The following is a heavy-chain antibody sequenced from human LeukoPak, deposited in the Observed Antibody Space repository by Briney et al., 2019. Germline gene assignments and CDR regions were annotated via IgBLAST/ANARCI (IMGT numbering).Heavy chain of an antibody. CDR1: GGSISSYY. J-gene: IGHJ6*02. CDR2: IYYSGST. V-gene: IGHV4-59*01. Sequence: SETLSLTCTVSGGSISSYYWSWIRQPPGKGLEWIGYIYYSGSTNYNPSLKSRVTISVDTSKNQFSLKLSSVTAADTAVYYCARAMSSPYSSSWYPYYGMDVWGRGTTVTVSS. CDR3: ARAMSSPYSSSWYPYYGMDV. D-gene: IGHD6-13*01.